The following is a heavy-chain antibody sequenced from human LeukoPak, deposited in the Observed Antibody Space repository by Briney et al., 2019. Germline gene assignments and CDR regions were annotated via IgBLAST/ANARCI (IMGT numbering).Heavy chain of an antibody. Sequence: TSETLSLTCTVSGASINSDNHYWSWIRQSPGKGLEWLGYYHSGNTDYSPSLKSRVTMSVDTSKNQFSLKVKSVPAADTAVYYCAREGGPYRPLDYSGQGTLVTVAS. CDR3: AREGGPYRPLDY. CDR2: YHSGNT. V-gene: IGHV4-30-4*01. CDR1: GASINSDNHY. J-gene: IGHJ4*02.